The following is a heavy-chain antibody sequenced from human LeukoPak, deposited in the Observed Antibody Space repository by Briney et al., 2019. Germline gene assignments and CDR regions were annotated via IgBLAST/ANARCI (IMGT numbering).Heavy chain of an antibody. J-gene: IGHJ6*02. CDR3: ARDLVERLYGMDV. CDR2: IWYDGSEK. D-gene: IGHD2-8*02. V-gene: IGHV3-33*01. CDR1: GFTFSSHG. Sequence: GGSLRLSCVASGFTFSSHGMHWVRQAPGKGLEWVSIIWYDGSEKYYADSVKGRFTISRDNSKNTLYLQMNSLRAEDTAVYYCARDLVERLYGMDVWGQGTTVTVSS.